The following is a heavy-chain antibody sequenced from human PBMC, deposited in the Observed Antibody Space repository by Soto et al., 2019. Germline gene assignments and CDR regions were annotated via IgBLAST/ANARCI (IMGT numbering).Heavy chain of an antibody. CDR2: ISSSDGTT. CDR3: AREINYSKYPRVIDY. D-gene: IGHD1-7*01. J-gene: IGHJ4*02. CDR1: GFTFDNYY. V-gene: IGHV3-11*01. Sequence: PGGSLRLSCAASGFTFDNYYMSWIRQAPGKGLEWVSYISSSDGTTYYADSLKGRFTISRDNAKNSLYLQMNSLRAEDTAVYYCAREINYSKYPRVIDYWGQGTLVTSPQ.